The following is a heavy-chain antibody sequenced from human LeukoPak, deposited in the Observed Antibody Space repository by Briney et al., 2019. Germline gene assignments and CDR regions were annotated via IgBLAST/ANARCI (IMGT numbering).Heavy chain of an antibody. D-gene: IGHD3-22*01. Sequence: HPGGSLRLSCAASGFTLSSYWMHWVRQTPGKGLVWVSRINSDGSSIGYADSVEGRFTIARDNAKNTLYLQMNSLRAEDTAVYYCVRGKYYYDSSGSRLFDYWGQGTLVTVSS. CDR1: GFTLSSYW. V-gene: IGHV3-74*01. J-gene: IGHJ4*02. CDR2: INSDGSSI. CDR3: VRGKYYYDSSGSRLFDY.